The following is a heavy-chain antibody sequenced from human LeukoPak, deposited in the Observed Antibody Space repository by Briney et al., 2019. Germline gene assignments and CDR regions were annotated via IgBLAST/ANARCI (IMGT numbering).Heavy chain of an antibody. D-gene: IGHD3-3*01. CDR3: ARAPGVWDAFDI. V-gene: IGHV1-2*02. CDR1: GYTFTSYY. Sequence: ASVKVSCKASGYTFTSYYMHWVRQAPGQGLEWMGWINPKSGGTYYAQKFQGRVTMTRDTSISIAYVELSRLRSDDTAVYYCARAPGVWDAFDIWGQGTMVTVSS. J-gene: IGHJ3*02. CDR2: INPKSGGT.